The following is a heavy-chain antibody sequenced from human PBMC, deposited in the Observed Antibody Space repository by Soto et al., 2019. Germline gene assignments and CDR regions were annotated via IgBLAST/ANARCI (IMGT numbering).Heavy chain of an antibody. CDR2: IYYSGST. D-gene: IGHD3-3*01. CDR3: ARDGRAYYDFWSYGMDV. Sequence: SETLSLTCTVSDGSISSGGYYWSWIRQHPGKGLEWIGYIYYSGSTYYNPSLKSRVTISVDTSKNQFSLKLSSVTAADTAVYYCARDGRAYYDFWSYGMDVWGQGTTVTVSS. V-gene: IGHV4-31*03. J-gene: IGHJ6*02. CDR1: DGSISSGGYY.